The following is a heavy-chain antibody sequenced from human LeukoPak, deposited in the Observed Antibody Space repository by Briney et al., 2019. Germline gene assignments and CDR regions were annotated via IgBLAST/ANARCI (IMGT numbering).Heavy chain of an antibody. CDR1: GFTVSSNY. J-gene: IGHJ4*02. CDR2: IYSGGST. D-gene: IGHD3-22*01. Sequence: GGSLRLSCAASGFTVSSNYMSWVRQAPGKGLEWVSVIYSGGSTYYADSVKGRFTISRDNSKNTLYLQMNSLRAEDTAVYYCAKDLNHYDSSGYPGDYWGQGTLVPVSS. CDR3: AKDLNHYDSSGYPGDY. V-gene: IGHV3-53*01.